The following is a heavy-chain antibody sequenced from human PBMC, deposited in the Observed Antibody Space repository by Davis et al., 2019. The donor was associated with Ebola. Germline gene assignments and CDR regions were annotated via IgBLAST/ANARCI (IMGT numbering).Heavy chain of an antibody. CDR3: AFGGYGRV. Sequence: ASVKVSCKTSGGTFTNYAVNWVRQAPGQGLEWMGWINTNTGNPTYAQGFTGRFVFSLDTSVSTAYLQISSLKAEDTAVYYCAFGGYGRVWGQGTTVTVSS. V-gene: IGHV7-4-1*02. CDR2: INTNTGNP. D-gene: IGHD3-10*01. J-gene: IGHJ6*02. CDR1: GGTFTNYA.